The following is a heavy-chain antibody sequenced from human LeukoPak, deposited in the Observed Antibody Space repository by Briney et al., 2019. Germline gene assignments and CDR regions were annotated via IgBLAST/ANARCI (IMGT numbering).Heavy chain of an antibody. J-gene: IGHJ6*02. V-gene: IGHV3-21*05. D-gene: IGHD2-15*01. CDR1: GFTFRNFG. CDR2: ISGSTSYT. CDR3: ARDRSWGSGYNYGMDV. Sequence: GGSLRLSCAASGFTFRNFGMHWVRQAPGKGLEWVSYISGSTSYTNYADSVKGRFTISRDNAKNSLYLQMNSLRAEDTAVYYCARDRSWGSGYNYGMDVWGQGTTVTVSS.